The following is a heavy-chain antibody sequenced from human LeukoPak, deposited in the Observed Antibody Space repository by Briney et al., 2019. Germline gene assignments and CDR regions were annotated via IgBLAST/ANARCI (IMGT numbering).Heavy chain of an antibody. CDR2: IIPIFGTA. CDR1: GGTFSSYA. J-gene: IGHJ4*02. D-gene: IGHD3-10*01. V-gene: IGHV1-69*05. CDR3: ATRGRYGSGSYYNAHFDY. Sequence: SVKVSCKASGGTFSSYAISWVRQAPGQGLEWMGGIIPIFGTANYAQKFQGRVTITTDESTSTAYMELSSLRSEDTAVYYCATRGRYGSGSYYNAHFDYWGQGTLVTVSS.